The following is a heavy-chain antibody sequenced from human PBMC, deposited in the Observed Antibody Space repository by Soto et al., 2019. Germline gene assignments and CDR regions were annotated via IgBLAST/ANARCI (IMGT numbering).Heavy chain of an antibody. D-gene: IGHD6-13*01. CDR2: ISYDGSNK. CDR3: ARRGPGTYFDY. CDR1: GFTFSSYG. J-gene: IGHJ4*02. Sequence: TVGSLRLSCAASGFTFSSYGMHWARQAPGKGLEWVAVISYDGSNKYYADSVKGRFTISRDNSKNTLYLQMNSLRAEDTAVYYCARRGPGTYFDYWGQGTLVTVSS. V-gene: IGHV3-30*03.